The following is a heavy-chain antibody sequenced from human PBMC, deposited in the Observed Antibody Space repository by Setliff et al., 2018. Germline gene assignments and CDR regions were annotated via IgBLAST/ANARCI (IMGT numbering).Heavy chain of an antibody. D-gene: IGHD2-21*02. V-gene: IGHV3-7*01. J-gene: IGHJ4*02. CDR3: ARASKGLYCGSDCFYTFDS. Sequence: GGSLRLSCAASGFTFSSHWMTWVRQAPGKGLEWVANINQDGSETYYVDSLKGRFSVSRDNGKNSLYLQMNSLRAEDTAVYYCARASKGLYCGSDCFYTFDSWGPGTLVTVSS. CDR1: GFTFSSHW. CDR2: INQDGSET.